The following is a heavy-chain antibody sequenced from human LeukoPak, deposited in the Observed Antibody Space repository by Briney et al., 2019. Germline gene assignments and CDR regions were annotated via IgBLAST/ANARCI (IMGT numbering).Heavy chain of an antibody. CDR2: IYTSGST. D-gene: IGHD3-3*01. CDR3: ARHAAYYDFWSGYYTGRRGEDWFDP. CDR1: GGSISSYY. V-gene: IGHV4-4*09. Sequence: SETLSLTCTVSGGSISSYYWSWIRQPPGKGLEWIGYIYTSGSTNYNPSLKSRVTISVDTSKNQFSLKLSSVTAADTAVYYCARHAAYYDFWSGYYTGRRGEDWFDPWGQGTLVTVSS. J-gene: IGHJ5*02.